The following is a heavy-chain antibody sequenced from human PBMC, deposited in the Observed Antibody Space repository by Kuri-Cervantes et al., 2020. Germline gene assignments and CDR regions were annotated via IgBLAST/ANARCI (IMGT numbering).Heavy chain of an antibody. J-gene: IGHJ4*02. Sequence: GESLKISCAASGFTFSDYYMSWIRQAPGKGLEWVSYISSSGSTIYYADSVKGRFTISRDNAKNTLYLQMNSLRAEDTAVYYCAREDDSSGYYYDYWGQGTLVTVSS. V-gene: IGHV3-11*04. CDR2: ISSSGSTI. D-gene: IGHD3-22*01. CDR1: GFTFSDYY. CDR3: AREDDSSGYYYDY.